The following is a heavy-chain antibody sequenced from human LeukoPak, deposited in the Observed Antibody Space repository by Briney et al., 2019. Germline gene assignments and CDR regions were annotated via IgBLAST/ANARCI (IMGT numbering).Heavy chain of an antibody. CDR2: IYAGGST. CDR1: GFIVSSNY. J-gene: IGHJ6*02. V-gene: IGHV3-66*01. Sequence: GGSLRLSCAASGFIVSSNYVSWVRQAPGKGLEWVSIIYAGGSTYYADSAKDRFTISRDNPKKTLYLQMNSLRAEDTAVYYCARRHGDNPHTDLGLNYYYYCMDVWGQGTTVTVSS. CDR3: ARRHGDNPHTDLGLNYYYYCMDV. D-gene: IGHD4-23*01.